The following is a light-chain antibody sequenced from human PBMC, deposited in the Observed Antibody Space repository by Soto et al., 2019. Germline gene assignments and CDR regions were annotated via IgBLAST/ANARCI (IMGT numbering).Light chain of an antibody. CDR3: AAWDDNLNGPL. CDR1: NSNIGRYS. Sequence: QSVLTQPPSLSGTPGQRVTISCSGSNSNIGRYSVNWYQHFPGTAPKILIYCDDERPSGVPDRFSGSKSGTSASLAISGLQSEEEAEDYCAAWDDNLNGPLFGGGTKLTVL. V-gene: IGLV1-44*01. CDR2: CDD. J-gene: IGLJ3*02.